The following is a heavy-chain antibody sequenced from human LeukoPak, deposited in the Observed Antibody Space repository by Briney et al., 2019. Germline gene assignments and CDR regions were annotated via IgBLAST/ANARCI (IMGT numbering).Heavy chain of an antibody. CDR2: IHYSGST. CDR3: AIASRVVIIDY. D-gene: IGHD3-22*01. Sequence: PSETLSLTCTVSGGSISSGGYYWSWIRQHPGKGLEWIGYIHYSGSTYYNPSLKSRVTISVDTSKNQFSLKLSSVTAADTAVYYCAIASRVVIIDYWGQGTLVTVSS. J-gene: IGHJ4*02. CDR1: GGSISSGGYY. V-gene: IGHV4-31*03.